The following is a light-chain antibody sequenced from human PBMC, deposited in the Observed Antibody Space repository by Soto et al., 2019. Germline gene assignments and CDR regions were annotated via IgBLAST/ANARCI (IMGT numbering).Light chain of an antibody. CDR1: QSVSSSY. Sequence: EIVLTQSPGTLSFSPGERATLSCRASQSVSSSYLAWYQQKPGQAPRLLIYGASSRATGIPDRFSGSGSGTDFTLTISRLEPEECAVYYCQQYGSSSWTFGQGTNVEIK. J-gene: IGKJ1*01. CDR2: GAS. CDR3: QQYGSSSWT. V-gene: IGKV3-20*01.